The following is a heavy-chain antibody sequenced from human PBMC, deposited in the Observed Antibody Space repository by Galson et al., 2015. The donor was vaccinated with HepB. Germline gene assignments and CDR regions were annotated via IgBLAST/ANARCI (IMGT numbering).Heavy chain of an antibody. CDR2: ISAYNGNT. CDR3: ARDEANLYYYYGMDV. J-gene: IGHJ6*02. V-gene: IGHV1-18*04. Sequence: SVKVSCKASGYTFTSYGISWVRQAPGQGLEWMGWISAYNGNTNYAQKLQGRVTMTTDTSTSTAYMELRSLRSDDTAVYYCARDEANLYYYYGMDVWGQGTTVTVSS. CDR1: GYTFTSYG.